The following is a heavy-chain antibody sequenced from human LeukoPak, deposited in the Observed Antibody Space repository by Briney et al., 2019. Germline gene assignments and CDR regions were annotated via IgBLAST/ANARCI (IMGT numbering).Heavy chain of an antibody. D-gene: IGHD3-16*01. CDR3: ARDANDYASPPDY. CDR2: VGGTSGAI. CDR1: GFTFSIYS. Sequence: GGSLRLSCAASGFTFSIYSMNWVRQAPGKGLQRVSHVGGTSGAIFYADSVKGRFTISRDNAKSSLYLHMNSLRAEDTAVYYCARDANDYASPPDYWGQGTLVTVSS. J-gene: IGHJ4*02. V-gene: IGHV3-48*01.